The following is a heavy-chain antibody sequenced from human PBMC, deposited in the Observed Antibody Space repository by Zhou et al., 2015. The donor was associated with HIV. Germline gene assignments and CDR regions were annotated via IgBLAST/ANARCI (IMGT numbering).Heavy chain of an antibody. Sequence: QVQLVQSGAEVKKPGSSVKVSCKASGGTFSSYAISWVRQAPGQGLEWMGGIIPIFGTANYAQKFQGRVTITADESTSTAYMELSSLRSEDTAVYYCARDLRRRDGYNWPPGGYYYYGMDVWGQGTTVTVSS. CDR1: GGTFSSYA. D-gene: IGHD5-24*01. J-gene: IGHJ6*02. CDR3: ARDLRRRDGYNWPPGGYYYYGMDV. V-gene: IGHV1-69*01. CDR2: IIPIFGTA.